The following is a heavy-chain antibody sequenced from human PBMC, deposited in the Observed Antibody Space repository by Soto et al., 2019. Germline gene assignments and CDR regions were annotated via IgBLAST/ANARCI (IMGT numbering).Heavy chain of an antibody. Sequence: EVQLLESGGGLVQPGGSLRLSCAASGFTFSLCAMSWVRQAPGKGLEWVSGINGNGGGTYYADSVQGRFSISRDNSKNTVYLQMNSLRAEDTAVYYCAKIPPEYRFVYSLDQWGQGILVTVSS. CDR2: INGNGGGT. D-gene: IGHD5-18*01. CDR3: AKIPPEYRFVYSLDQ. J-gene: IGHJ4*02. CDR1: GFTFSLCA. V-gene: IGHV3-23*01.